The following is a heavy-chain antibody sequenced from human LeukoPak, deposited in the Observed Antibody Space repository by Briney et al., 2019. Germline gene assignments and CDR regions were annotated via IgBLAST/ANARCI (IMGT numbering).Heavy chain of an antibody. D-gene: IGHD2-21*01. CDR3: ARDSAYESRFDI. J-gene: IGHJ3*02. V-gene: IGHV3-48*01. CDR1: GFTFSSYY. CDR2: ISSSGGTI. Sequence: GGSLRLSCAASGFTFSSYYMNWVRQAPGKGLEWVSDISSSGGTIYHADPVTGRFTISRDNAKTSLYLKMKSLRAEDTAVYYCARDSAYESRFDIWGQGTMVTVSS.